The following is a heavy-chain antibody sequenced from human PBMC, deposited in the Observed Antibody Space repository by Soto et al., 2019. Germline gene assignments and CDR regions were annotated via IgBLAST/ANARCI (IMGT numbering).Heavy chain of an antibody. D-gene: IGHD6-6*01. Sequence: LRLSCAASGFTFSSYSMNWVRQAPGKGLEWVSSISSSSSYIYYADSVKGRFTISRDNAKNSLYLQMNSLRAEDTAVYYCARDTYSSSSIERQEEYYYYYYGMDVWGQGTTVTVSS. CDR2: ISSSSSYI. CDR3: ARDTYSSSSIERQEEYYYYYYGMDV. V-gene: IGHV3-21*01. J-gene: IGHJ6*02. CDR1: GFTFSSYS.